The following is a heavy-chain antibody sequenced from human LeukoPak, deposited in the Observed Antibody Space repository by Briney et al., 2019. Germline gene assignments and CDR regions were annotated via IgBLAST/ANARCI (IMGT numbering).Heavy chain of an antibody. CDR1: GGSLSSSSYY. J-gene: IGHJ4*02. CDR3: ARHVYYDILTGYYNPLEFDY. CDR2: IYYSGST. V-gene: IGHV4-39*01. Sequence: PETLSLTCTVSGGSLSSSSYYWGWIRQPPGKGLEWIGRIYYSGSTYYNPSLKSRVTISVDTSKNQFSLKLSSVTAADTAVYYCARHVYYDILTGYYNPLEFDYWGQGTLVTVSS. D-gene: IGHD3-9*01.